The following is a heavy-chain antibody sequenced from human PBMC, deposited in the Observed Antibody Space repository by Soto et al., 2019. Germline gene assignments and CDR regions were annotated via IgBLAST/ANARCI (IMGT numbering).Heavy chain of an antibody. V-gene: IGHV3-23*01. D-gene: IGHD2-2*01. J-gene: IGHJ6*02. CDR2: VSASGST. CDR3: ANDLIVLVPAAFGPV. CDR1: GFTFSTYA. Sequence: GGSLRLSCAASGFTFSTYAMAWVRQAPGKGLEWVSGVSASGSTYYADSVKGRFTISRDNSKNTLYLQMNSLRAEDTAVYYCANDLIVLVPAAFGPVWGQGTTVTVSS.